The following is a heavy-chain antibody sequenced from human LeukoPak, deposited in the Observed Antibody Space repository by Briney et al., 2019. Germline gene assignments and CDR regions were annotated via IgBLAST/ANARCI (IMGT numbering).Heavy chain of an antibody. D-gene: IGHD3-10*01. J-gene: IGHJ4*02. CDR3: ARRRFDYYGLNYYFDY. CDR1: GYSFTSYW. V-gene: IGHV5-51*01. CDR2: IYPGDSDA. Sequence: GESLKISCKGSGYSFTSYWIGWGRPMPGKGLEWMGIIYPGDSDARYSPSFQGQVTISADKSISTAYLQWSSLKASDAAMYYCARRRFDYYGLNYYFDYWGQGTLVTVSS.